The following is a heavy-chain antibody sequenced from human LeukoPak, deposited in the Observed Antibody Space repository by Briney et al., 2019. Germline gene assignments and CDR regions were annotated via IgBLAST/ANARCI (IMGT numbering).Heavy chain of an antibody. CDR3: ATGYYSHYFDY. CDR2: IYPGDSDT. V-gene: IGHV5-51*01. CDR1: GYSFTSYW. D-gene: IGHD3-22*01. J-gene: IGHJ4*02. Sequence: GESLKISCKGSGYSFTSYWIGWVRQMPGKGLEWMGIIYPGDSDTKYSPSFRGQVTISADKSISTAYLQWSSPKASDTAMYYCATGYYSHYFDYCGQGTLVTVSS.